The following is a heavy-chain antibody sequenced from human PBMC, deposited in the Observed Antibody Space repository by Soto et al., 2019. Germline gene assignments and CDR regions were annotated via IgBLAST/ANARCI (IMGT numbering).Heavy chain of an antibody. D-gene: IGHD3-22*01. J-gene: IGHJ4*02. V-gene: IGHV3-33*01. Sequence: LRLSCAASGFTFSSYGMHWVRQAPGKGLEWVAVIWYDGSNKYYADSVKGRFTISRDNSKNTLYLQMNSLRAEDTAVYYCARDHYYDSSGYTFDYWGQGTLVTVSS. CDR2: IWYDGSNK. CDR1: GFTFSSYG. CDR3: ARDHYYDSSGYTFDY.